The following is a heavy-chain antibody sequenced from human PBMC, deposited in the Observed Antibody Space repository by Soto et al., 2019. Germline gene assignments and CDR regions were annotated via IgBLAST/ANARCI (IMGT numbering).Heavy chain of an antibody. CDR3: AKGYSYGHFDY. V-gene: IGHV3-23*01. D-gene: IGHD5-18*01. CDR1: GFTFSNYA. Sequence: TGGSLRLSCAASGFTFSNYAMSWVRQAPGKGLEWVSTIISSGGSTYYADSVKGRFTTSRDNSKNTLYLQMNSLRAEDTAVYYCAKGYSYGHFDYWGQGALVTVSS. J-gene: IGHJ4*02. CDR2: IISSGGST.